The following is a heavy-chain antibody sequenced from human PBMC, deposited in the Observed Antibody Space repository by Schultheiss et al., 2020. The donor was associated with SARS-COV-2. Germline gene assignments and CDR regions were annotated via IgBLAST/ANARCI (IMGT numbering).Heavy chain of an antibody. D-gene: IGHD2-21*02. Sequence: GGSLRLSCAASGFTFSTYAMHWVHQAPGKGLEWVAVISYDGSNKYYADSVKGRFTISRENAKNSLYLQMNSLRAEDTAVYYCAKDGVRYCGGDCPDYWGQGTLVTVAS. CDR1: GFTFSTYA. CDR2: ISYDGSNK. J-gene: IGHJ4*02. V-gene: IGHV3-30*07. CDR3: AKDGVRYCGGDCPDY.